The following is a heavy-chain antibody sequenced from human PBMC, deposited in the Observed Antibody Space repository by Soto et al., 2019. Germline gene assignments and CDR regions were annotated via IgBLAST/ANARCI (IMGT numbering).Heavy chain of an antibody. Sequence: GGSLRLSCAASGFTLSSYGMHWVRQAPGKGLEWVAVIWYDGSNKYYADSVKGRFTISRDNSKNTLYLQMNSLRAEDTAVYYCARDFLEAPPNYGMDVWGQGTTVTVSS. J-gene: IGHJ6*02. CDR1: GFTLSSYG. CDR2: IWYDGSNK. CDR3: ARDFLEAPPNYGMDV. V-gene: IGHV3-33*08.